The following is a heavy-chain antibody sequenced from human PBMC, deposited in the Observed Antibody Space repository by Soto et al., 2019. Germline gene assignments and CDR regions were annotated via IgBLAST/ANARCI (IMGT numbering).Heavy chain of an antibody. CDR2: IIPIFGTA. J-gene: IGHJ6*02. D-gene: IGHD3-16*01. CDR3: ARDLGGKYYYYYCGMDV. CDR1: GGTFSSYA. Sequence: QVQLVQSGAEVKKPGSSVKVSCKASGGTFSSYAISWVRQAPGQGLEWMGGIIPIFGTANYAQKFQGRVTITADESTSTAYMELSSLRSEDTAVYYCARDLGGKYYYYYCGMDVWGQGTTVTVSS. V-gene: IGHV1-69*01.